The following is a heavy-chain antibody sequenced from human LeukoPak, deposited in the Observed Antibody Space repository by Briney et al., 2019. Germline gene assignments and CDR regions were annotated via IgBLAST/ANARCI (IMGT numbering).Heavy chain of an antibody. CDR2: ITASGTAM. CDR3: ASSGSYRFDY. Sequence: GGSLRLPCAASGFTFSSYSMNWVRQAPGKGLEWVSHITASGTAMFCADSVKGRFTISRDNAKNSLYLQMNSLRDEDTAVYYCASSGSYRFDYWGQGTLVTVSS. CDR1: GFTFSSYS. D-gene: IGHD1-26*01. V-gene: IGHV3-48*02. J-gene: IGHJ4*02.